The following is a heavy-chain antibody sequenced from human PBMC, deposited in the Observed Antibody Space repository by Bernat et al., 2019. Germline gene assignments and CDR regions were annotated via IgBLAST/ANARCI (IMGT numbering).Heavy chain of an antibody. CDR2: IYYSGST. V-gene: IGHV4-39*01. D-gene: IGHD4-17*01. CDR3: ARHITDNDYGDYGLVLSYYYYMDV. J-gene: IGHJ6*03. CDR1: VGSISSSSYY. Sequence: QLQLQESGPGLVKPSETLSLTCTVSVGSISSSSYYWGWIRQPPGKGLEWIGSIYYSGSTSYNASLKSRVTITVDPSKNQLSLKLSSVTAADTAVYYCARHITDNDYGDYGLVLSYYYYMDVWGKGTTVTVSS.